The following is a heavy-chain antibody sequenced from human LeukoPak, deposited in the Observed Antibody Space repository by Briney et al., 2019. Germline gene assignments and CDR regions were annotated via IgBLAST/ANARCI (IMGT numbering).Heavy chain of an antibody. CDR3: ASEYPVVAAIWEPI. V-gene: IGHV1-69*02. CDR1: GGTFSSYT. D-gene: IGHD2-15*01. Sequence: ASVKVSCKASGGTFSSYTISWVRQAPGQGLEWMGRIIPILGIANYAQKFQGRVTITADKSTSTAYMEQSSLRSEDTAVYYCASEYPVVAAIWEPIWGQGTMVTVSS. J-gene: IGHJ3*02. CDR2: IIPILGIA.